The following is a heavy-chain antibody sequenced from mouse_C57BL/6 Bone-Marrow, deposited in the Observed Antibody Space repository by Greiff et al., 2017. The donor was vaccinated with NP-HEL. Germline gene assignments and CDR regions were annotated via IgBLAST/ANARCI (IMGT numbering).Heavy chain of an antibody. J-gene: IGHJ4*01. D-gene: IGHD1-1*01. V-gene: IGHV5-6*01. CDR2: ISSGGSYT. Sequence: EMNLVESGGDLVKPGGSLKLSCAASGFTFSSYGMSWVRQTPDKRLEWVATISSGGSYTYYLDSVKGRFTISRDNAKNTLYLQMSSLKSEGTAMYYCARHGITTVVAPYYAMDYWGQGTSVTVSS. CDR1: GFTFSSYG. CDR3: ARHGITTVVAPYYAMDY.